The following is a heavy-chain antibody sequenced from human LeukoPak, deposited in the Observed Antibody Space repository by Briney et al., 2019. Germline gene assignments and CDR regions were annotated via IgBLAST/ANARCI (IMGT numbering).Heavy chain of an antibody. V-gene: IGHV1-69*04. D-gene: IGHD6-13*01. CDR2: IIPIRNAV. J-gene: IGHJ6*02. CDR1: GGTLTSHG. Sequence: VKVSCKASGGTLTSHGISWVRQAPGQGLEWMGRIIPIRNAVNYAQKFQGRLTITAETSTSTAYMDLSSLRSEDTALYYCATDRAEQQGVQLYYYFGMDVWGQGTTVTVSS. CDR3: ATDRAEQQGVQLYYYFGMDV.